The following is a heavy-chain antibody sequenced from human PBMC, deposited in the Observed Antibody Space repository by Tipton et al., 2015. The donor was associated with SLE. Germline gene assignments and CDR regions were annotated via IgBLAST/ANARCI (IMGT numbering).Heavy chain of an antibody. CDR1: GYTFTSYG. CDR2: ISGDNGNT. CDR3: ARAIRQQYSTIWSDY. J-gene: IGHJ4*02. V-gene: IGHV1-18*01. Sequence: QLVQSGGEVKKPGASVRVSCKASGYTFTSYGFTWVRQAPGQGLEWMGWISGDNGNTNYAQKFQDRVMLTTDKTTTTAYMDLMSLTSDDTAVYYCARAIRQQYSTIWSDYWGQGTLVTVSS. D-gene: IGHD2-2*01.